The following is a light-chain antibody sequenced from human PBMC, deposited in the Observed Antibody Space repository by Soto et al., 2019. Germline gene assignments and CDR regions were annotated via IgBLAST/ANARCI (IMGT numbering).Light chain of an antibody. J-gene: IGKJ1*01. Sequence: EIVLTQSPATLSLSPGERATLSCRASQSVSSYLAWYQQKPGQAPRLLIYDASNRATGIPARFSGSGSGTDFTRTTSSLEPEDFAVYYCPQRSNWPGTFGQGNKVEIK. CDR1: QSVSSY. V-gene: IGKV3-11*01. CDR2: DAS. CDR3: PQRSNWPGT.